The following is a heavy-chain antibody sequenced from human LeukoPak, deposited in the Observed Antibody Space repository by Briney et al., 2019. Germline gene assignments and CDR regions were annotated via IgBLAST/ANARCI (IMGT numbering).Heavy chain of an antibody. CDR3: ARDQTAAGRFDY. J-gene: IGHJ4*02. V-gene: IGHV3-30*04. Sequence: QPGGSLRLSCAASGFTFSSYAMHWVRQAPGKGLEWVAVISYDGNNKYYADSVKGRFTISRDNSKNTLYLQMNSLRAEDTAVYYCARDQTAAGRFDYWGQGTLVTVSS. CDR2: ISYDGNNK. CDR1: GFTFSSYA. D-gene: IGHD6-13*01.